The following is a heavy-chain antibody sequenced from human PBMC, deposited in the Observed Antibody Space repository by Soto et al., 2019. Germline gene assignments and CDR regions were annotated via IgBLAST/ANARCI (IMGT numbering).Heavy chain of an antibody. CDR1: GGSISSSSYY. CDR2: IYYSGST. CDR3: ARRPHYYDSSGYYPFDY. V-gene: IGHV4-39*01. J-gene: IGHJ4*02. Sequence: SETLSLTCSASGGSISSSSYYWGWIRQPPGKGLEWIGSIYYSGSTYYNPSLKSRVTISVDTSKNQFSLKLSSVTAADTAVYYCARRPHYYDSSGYYPFDYWGQGTLVTVSS. D-gene: IGHD3-22*01.